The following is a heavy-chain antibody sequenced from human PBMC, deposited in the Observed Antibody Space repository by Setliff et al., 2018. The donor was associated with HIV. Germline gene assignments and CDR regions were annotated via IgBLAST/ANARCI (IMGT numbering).Heavy chain of an antibody. D-gene: IGHD6-13*01. Sequence: PGGSLRLSCAGSGSGGSGFTFSDYYMSWVRQAPGKGLEWVANIKQDGSEKYYVDSVKGRFTISRDNAKNSLYLQMNSLRAEDTAVYYCARPIAAAGLFDSWGQGTLVTVSS. V-gene: IGHV3-7*01. CDR2: IKQDGSEK. CDR3: ARPIAAAGLFDS. CDR1: GFTFSDYY. J-gene: IGHJ4*02.